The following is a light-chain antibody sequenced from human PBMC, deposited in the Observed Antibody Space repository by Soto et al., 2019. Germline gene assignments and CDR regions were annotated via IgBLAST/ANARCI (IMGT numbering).Light chain of an antibody. V-gene: IGKV1-5*01. Sequence: DIQMTQSPSTLSASVGDRVIITCRASQRVSTCLAWYQQKPGKAPTLLIYDASTLQGGVPSRFSGSGSGTEFTLTISSLQPDDFANYYCQQYQIDWTFGQGTKVDIK. J-gene: IGKJ1*01. CDR3: QQYQIDWT. CDR1: QRVSTC. CDR2: DAS.